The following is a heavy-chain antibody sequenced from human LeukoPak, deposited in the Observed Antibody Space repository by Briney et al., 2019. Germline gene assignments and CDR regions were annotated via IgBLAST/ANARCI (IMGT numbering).Heavy chain of an antibody. Sequence: SETLSLTRAVSGGSISSYYWSWIRQPPGKGLEWIGYIYYSGSTNYNPSLKSRVTISVDTSKNQFSLKLSSVTAADTAVYYCARAYAVAGTFDYWGQGTLVTVSS. D-gene: IGHD6-19*01. V-gene: IGHV4-59*01. CDR1: GGSISSYY. CDR2: IYYSGST. CDR3: ARAYAVAGTFDY. J-gene: IGHJ4*02.